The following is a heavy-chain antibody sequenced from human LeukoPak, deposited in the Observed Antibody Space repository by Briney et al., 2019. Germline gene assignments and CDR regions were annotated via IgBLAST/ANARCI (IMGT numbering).Heavy chain of an antibody. Sequence: ASVKVSCKASGYTFTGYYMHWVRQAPGQGLEWMGWINPNSGGTNYAQKFQGRVTMTRDTSISTAYMELSRLRSEDTAVYYCARIKLGVNAFDIWGQGTVVTVSS. J-gene: IGHJ3*02. V-gene: IGHV1-2*02. D-gene: IGHD7-27*01. CDR2: INPNSGGT. CDR1: GYTFTGYY. CDR3: ARIKLGVNAFDI.